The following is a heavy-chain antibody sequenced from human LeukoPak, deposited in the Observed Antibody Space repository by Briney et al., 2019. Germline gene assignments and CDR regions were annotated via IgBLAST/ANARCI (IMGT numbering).Heavy chain of an antibody. CDR3: AREYYYHSSVSAFDI. J-gene: IGHJ3*02. CDR2: LSSSGSIA. CDR1: GFTLSSYA. D-gene: IGHD3-22*01. Sequence: GGSLRLSCAASGFTLSSYAMNWVRQAPGKGLEWVSYLSSSGSIAYYGDSMKGRFTIARDKAKNSLSLQVNSLRDEDTAVYYCAREYYYHSSVSAFDIWGQGTMVTVSS. V-gene: IGHV3-48*02.